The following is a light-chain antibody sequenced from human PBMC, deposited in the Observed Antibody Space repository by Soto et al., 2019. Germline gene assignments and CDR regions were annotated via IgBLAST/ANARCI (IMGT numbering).Light chain of an antibody. CDR3: QQTYSNPRT. Sequence: DMQMTQSPSSLSASVGDRVTITCRTSQSISIYLNWYQQIPGKAPKLLIYASSNLHTGVPSRFSGSASGTDFTLTISSLQPEDSATYYCQQTYSNPRTFGQGTKVDI. CDR2: ASS. V-gene: IGKV1-39*01. CDR1: QSISIY. J-gene: IGKJ1*01.